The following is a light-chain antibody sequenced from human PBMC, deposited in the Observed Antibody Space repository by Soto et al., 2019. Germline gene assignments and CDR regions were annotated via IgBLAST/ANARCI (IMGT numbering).Light chain of an antibody. V-gene: IGKV3-15*01. CDR3: QQYNNWLWT. J-gene: IGKJ1*01. CDR1: QSVSRN. CDR2: DAS. Sequence: EIVMTQSPATLSVSPGERATLSCRASQSVSRNVAWYQQKPGQAPRLLIHDASTRATGISARFSGGGSGTEITITISSLQSEDFAVYYCQQYNNWLWTFGQGTKVEIK.